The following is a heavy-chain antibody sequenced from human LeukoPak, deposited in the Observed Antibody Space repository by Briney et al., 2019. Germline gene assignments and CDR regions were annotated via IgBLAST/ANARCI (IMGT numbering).Heavy chain of an antibody. CDR1: GGSISSYY. V-gene: IGHV4-4*07. J-gene: IGHJ5*02. D-gene: IGHD3-3*01. CDR2: IYTSGST. Sequence: PSETLSLTCTVSGGSISSYYWSWIRQPAGKGLEWIGRIYTSGSTNYNPSLKSRVTMSVDTSKNQFSLKLSSVTAADTAVYYRARDVWVFDSYDFWSGYPKYNWFDPWGQGTLVTVSS. CDR3: ARDVWVFDSYDFWSGYPKYNWFDP.